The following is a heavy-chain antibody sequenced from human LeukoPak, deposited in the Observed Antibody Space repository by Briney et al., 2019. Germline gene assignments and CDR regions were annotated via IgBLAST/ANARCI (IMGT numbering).Heavy chain of an antibody. D-gene: IGHD5-12*01. CDR2: IKSKTGGCTT. CDR1: GFTFSNAW. Sequence: PGGSLRLSCAASGFTFSNAWMSWVRQAPGKGLEWVGRIKSKTGGCTTDYAAPAKGRFTISRDDSKNTLYLQMNSLKTEDTAVYYCTSPQIPLVDIVEPDLDYWGQGTLVTVSS. J-gene: IGHJ4*02. CDR3: TSPQIPLVDIVEPDLDY. V-gene: IGHV3-15*01.